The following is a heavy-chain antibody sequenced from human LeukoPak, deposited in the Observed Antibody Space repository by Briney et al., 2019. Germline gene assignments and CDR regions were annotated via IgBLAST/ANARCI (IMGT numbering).Heavy chain of an antibody. J-gene: IGHJ4*02. V-gene: IGHV3-23*01. D-gene: IGHD2-2*01. Sequence: GGSLRLSCAASGFTFSSYAMSWVRQAPGKGLEWVSAISGSGGSTYYADSVKGRFTTSRDNSKNTLYLQMNSLRAEDTAVYYCAKDQEVVPAAAFDYWGQGTLVTVSS. CDR2: ISGSGGST. CDR1: GFTFSSYA. CDR3: AKDQEVVPAAAFDY.